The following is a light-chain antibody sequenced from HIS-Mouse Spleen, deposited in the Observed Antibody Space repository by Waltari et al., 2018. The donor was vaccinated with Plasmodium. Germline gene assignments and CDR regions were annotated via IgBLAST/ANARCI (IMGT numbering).Light chain of an antibody. V-gene: IGLV3-21*02. CDR3: QVWDSSSDHWV. CDR1: NIGSNS. Sequence: SYVLTQPPSVSVAPAQTARIPCGGNNIGSNSVHWYPQKPGQAPVLFVYDDSARPSGIPERFSGSNSGNTATLTISRVEAGDEADYYCQVWDSSSDHWVFGGGTKLTVL. CDR2: DDS. J-gene: IGLJ3*02.